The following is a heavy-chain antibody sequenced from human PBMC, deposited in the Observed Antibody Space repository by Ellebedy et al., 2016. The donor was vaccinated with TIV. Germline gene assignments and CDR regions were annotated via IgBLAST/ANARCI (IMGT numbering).Heavy chain of an antibody. CDR1: GFTFSSYS. Sequence: PGGSLRPSCAASGFTFSSYSMNWVRQAPGKGLEWVSSISSSSSYIYYADSVKGRFTISRDNAKNSLYLQMNSLRAEDTAVYYCARENGAAMVGDWYFDLWGRGTLVTVSS. V-gene: IGHV3-21*01. CDR2: ISSSSSYI. D-gene: IGHD5-18*01. CDR3: ARENGAAMVGDWYFDL. J-gene: IGHJ2*01.